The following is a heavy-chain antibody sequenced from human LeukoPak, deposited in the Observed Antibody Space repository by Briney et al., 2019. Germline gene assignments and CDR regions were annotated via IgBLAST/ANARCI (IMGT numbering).Heavy chain of an antibody. D-gene: IGHD3-22*01. Sequence: ASVKVSCKASGYTFTGYYVHWVRQAPGRGLDWMGRINPNSGGTNYAQKFQGRVTMTRDTSISTAYMELSRLRSDDTAVYYCARGASLYYYDSSGYLGQDAFDIWGQGTMVTVSS. CDR3: ARGASLYYYDSSGYLGQDAFDI. J-gene: IGHJ3*02. V-gene: IGHV1-2*06. CDR1: GYTFTGYY. CDR2: INPNSGGT.